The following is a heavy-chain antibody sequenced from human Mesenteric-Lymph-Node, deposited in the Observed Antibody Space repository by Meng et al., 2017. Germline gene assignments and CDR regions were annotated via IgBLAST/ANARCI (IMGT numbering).Heavy chain of an antibody. J-gene: IGHJ4*02. CDR2: ISSSGSTI. D-gene: IGHD3-3*01. CDR3: ARDPLSSSITIFGVAPDY. Sequence: GESLKISCAASGFTFSDYYMSWIRQAPGKGLEWVSYISSSGSTIYYADSVKGRFTISRDNAKNSLYLQMNSLRAEDTAVYYCARDPLSSSITIFGVAPDYWGQGTLVTVSS. V-gene: IGHV3-11*01. CDR1: GFTFSDYY.